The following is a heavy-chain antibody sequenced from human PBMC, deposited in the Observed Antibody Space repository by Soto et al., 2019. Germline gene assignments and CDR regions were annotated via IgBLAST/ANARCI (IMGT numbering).Heavy chain of an antibody. D-gene: IGHD3-3*01. J-gene: IGHJ4*02. CDR3: ARGPSIRGYYDFWSGYYYYFDY. CDR1: GYTFTSYD. Sequence: ASVKVSCKASGYTFTSYDINWVRQATGQGLEWMGWMNPNSGNTGYAQKFQGRVTMTRNTSISTAYMELSSLRSEDTAVYYCARGPSIRGYYDFWSGYYYYFDYWGQGTLVTVSS. V-gene: IGHV1-8*01. CDR2: MNPNSGNT.